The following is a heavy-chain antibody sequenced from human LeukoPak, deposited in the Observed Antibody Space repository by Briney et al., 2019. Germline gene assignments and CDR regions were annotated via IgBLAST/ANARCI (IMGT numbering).Heavy chain of an antibody. CDR3: ARVPAAKKGKQPNWFDP. CDR1: GYTFTSYD. V-gene: IGHV1-8*01. D-gene: IGHD2-2*01. J-gene: IGHJ5*02. Sequence: GASVKVSCKASGYTFTSYDINWVRQATGQGLEWMGWMNPNSGNTGCAQKFQGRVTMTRNTSISTAYMELSSLRSEDTAVYYCARVPAAKKGKQPNWFDPWGQGTLVTVSS. CDR2: MNPNSGNT.